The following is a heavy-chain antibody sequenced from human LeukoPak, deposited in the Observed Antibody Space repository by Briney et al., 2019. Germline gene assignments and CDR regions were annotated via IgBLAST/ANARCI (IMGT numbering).Heavy chain of an antibody. D-gene: IGHD5-12*01. CDR1: GGSISSSNYY. CDR3: ARHSIVDMTYFHGYPRQFYS. CDR2: ISYSGST. J-gene: IGHJ5*01. Sequence: SETLSLTCTVSGGSISSSNYYWAWIRQPPGEGLEWIGTISYSGSTYYNPSLKSRVTISVDTSKSQFSLNLKSVAAADMAVYYCARHSIVDMTYFHGYPRQFYSWGNGTLVTVSS. V-gene: IGHV4-39*01.